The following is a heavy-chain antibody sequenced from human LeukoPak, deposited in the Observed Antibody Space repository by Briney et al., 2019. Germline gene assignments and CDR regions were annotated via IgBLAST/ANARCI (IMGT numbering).Heavy chain of an antibody. Sequence: PGGSLRLSCAASGFTFSDYSMRWVRQAPGKGLEWVSSISGTGDVSKYADSVKGRFTISRDNSKNTLYLQVNSLRAEDTAVYYCARAWNGGFDYWGQGTLVTVSS. CDR2: ISGTGDVS. J-gene: IGHJ4*02. V-gene: IGHV3-23*01. CDR3: ARAWNGGFDY. D-gene: IGHD1-1*01. CDR1: GFTFSDYS.